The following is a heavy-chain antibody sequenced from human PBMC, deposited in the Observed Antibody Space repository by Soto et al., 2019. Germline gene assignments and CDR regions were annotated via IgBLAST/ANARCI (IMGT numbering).Heavy chain of an antibody. J-gene: IGHJ4*02. CDR2: IFSNDEK. CDR1: GFSLSNARMG. V-gene: IGHV2-26*01. D-gene: IGHD4-17*01. Sequence: QVTLKESGPVLVKPTETLTLTCTVSGFSLSNARMGVSWIRQPPGKALEWLAHIFSNDEKSYSTSLKSRLTISKDTSNSQVVLTMTNMDPVDTATYYCARILAQDYGDYGYFDYWGQGTLVTVSS. CDR3: ARILAQDYGDYGYFDY.